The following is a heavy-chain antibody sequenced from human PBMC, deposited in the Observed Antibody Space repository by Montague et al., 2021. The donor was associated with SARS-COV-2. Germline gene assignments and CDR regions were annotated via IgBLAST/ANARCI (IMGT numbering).Heavy chain of an antibody. Sequence: SETRSLTCNVSGGSINNYYWSWIRQSPARGLEWIGYIYYTGSTTRNPSLDSRVTISLDTSRDLVSLELRSLTAADTAVYYCARGGGWKRHFDYWGQGTLVAVSS. CDR1: GGSINNYY. CDR2: IYYTGST. J-gene: IGHJ4*02. CDR3: ARGGGWKRHFDY. D-gene: IGHD4-23*01. V-gene: IGHV4-59*01.